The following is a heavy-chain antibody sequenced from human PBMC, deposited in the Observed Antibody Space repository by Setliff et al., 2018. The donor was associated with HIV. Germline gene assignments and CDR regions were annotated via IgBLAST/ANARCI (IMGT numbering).Heavy chain of an antibody. J-gene: IGHJ5*02. Sequence: SETLSLTCTVSGGSISSHYWSWIRQPPGKGLEWIGSIYYSGSTNCNPSLKSRVTISVDTSKNQFSLRLSSVTPADTALYYCARDPGGLYCRGTTCQGGCFDPWAREAWSPSPQ. CDR2: IYYSGST. V-gene: IGHV4-59*11. CDR3: ARDPGGLYCRGTTCQGGCFDP. D-gene: IGHD2-2*01. CDR1: GGSISSHY.